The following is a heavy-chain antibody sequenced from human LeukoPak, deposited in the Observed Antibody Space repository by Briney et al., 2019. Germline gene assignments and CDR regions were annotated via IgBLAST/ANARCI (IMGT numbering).Heavy chain of an antibody. V-gene: IGHV4-39*07. CDR1: GGSISSYY. CDR3: AKSNGYGLVDI. J-gene: IGHJ3*02. Sequence: SETLSLTCTVSGGSISSYYWGWIRQPPGKGLEWIGNIFYSGSTYYSPSLKSRVTISLDTSRNQFSLKLNSVTAADTAVYYCAKSNGYGLVDIWGQGTLVTVSS. D-gene: IGHD3-10*01. CDR2: IFYSGST.